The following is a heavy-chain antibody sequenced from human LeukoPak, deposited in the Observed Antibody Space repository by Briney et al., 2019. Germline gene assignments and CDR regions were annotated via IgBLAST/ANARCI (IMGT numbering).Heavy chain of an antibody. CDR3: TRGHWGLQS. CDR1: GASVTDYY. CDR2: IHHSGNS. D-gene: IGHD7-27*01. Sequence: SEPLSLTFPVSGASVTDYYWSWIRQSPGKGLEWISYIHHSGNSDYNPSLRSRVTTSLDTSKNQFSLNLISVTAADTAVHYCTRGHWGLQSWSQGTLVTVSS. J-gene: IGHJ5*02. V-gene: IGHV4-59*02.